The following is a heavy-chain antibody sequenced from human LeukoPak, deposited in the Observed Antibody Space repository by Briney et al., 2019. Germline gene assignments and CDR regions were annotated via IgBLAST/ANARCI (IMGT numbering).Heavy chain of an antibody. CDR2: INPNSGGT. CDR3: ATIVVAPAAIPFDY. CDR1: GYTFTGYY. V-gene: IGHV1-2*02. D-gene: IGHD2-2*02. Sequence: ASVKVSCKASGYTFTGYYMHWVRQAPGQGLEWMGWINPNSGGTNYAQKFQGRVTMTRDTSISTAYMELSRLRSDDTAVYYCATIVVAPAAIPFDYWGQGTLVTVSS. J-gene: IGHJ4*02.